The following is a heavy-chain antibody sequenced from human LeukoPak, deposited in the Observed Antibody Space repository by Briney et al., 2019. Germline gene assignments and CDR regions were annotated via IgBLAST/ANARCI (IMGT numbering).Heavy chain of an antibody. Sequence: GGSLRLSCAASGFTFSSYWMHWVRQAPGKGLEWVANIKQDGSAKYYVDSVKGRFTISRDNAKNSLYLQMNSLRAEDTAVYYCARVGSRNWFDPWGQGTLVTVSS. D-gene: IGHD2-15*01. CDR2: IKQDGSAK. J-gene: IGHJ5*02. CDR3: ARVGSRNWFDP. CDR1: GFTFSSYW. V-gene: IGHV3-7*01.